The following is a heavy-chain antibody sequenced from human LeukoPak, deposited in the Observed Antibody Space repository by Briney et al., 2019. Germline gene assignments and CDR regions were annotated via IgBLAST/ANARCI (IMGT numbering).Heavy chain of an antibody. CDR3: AGLTSMVSRIDS. D-gene: IGHD2/OR15-2a*01. Sequence: SETLSLTCSVSGGSISSTDYYWGWIRQPPGKGLEWIGSIYYTGGTFYNPSLRSRVTISVDTSKNQFSLNLNSVTAADTAAYYCAGLTSMVSRIDSWGQGTLVAVSS. CDR1: GGSISSTDYY. V-gene: IGHV4-39*01. J-gene: IGHJ4*02. CDR2: IYYTGGT.